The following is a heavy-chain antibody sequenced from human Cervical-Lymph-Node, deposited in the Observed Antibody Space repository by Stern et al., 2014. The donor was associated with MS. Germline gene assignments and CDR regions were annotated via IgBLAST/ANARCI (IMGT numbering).Heavy chain of an antibody. V-gene: IGHV4-4*02. CDR2: LYHSGSP. J-gene: IGHJ6*02. CDR1: GGSIRSSNW. Sequence: QVQLQESGPGLVKPSGTLSLTCAVSGGSIRSSNWWSWVSQPPGKGLEWIGALYHSGSPNFNPSPKSRVAISVDKSKNHFSLKLSCVTAADTAVYYCARGIAGGLPRRYYYGMDVWGQGTTVTVSS. CDR3: ARGIAGGLPRRYYYGMDV. D-gene: IGHD2-21*02.